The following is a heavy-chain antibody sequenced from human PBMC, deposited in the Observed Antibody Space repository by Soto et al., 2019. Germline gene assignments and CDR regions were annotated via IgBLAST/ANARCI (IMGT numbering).Heavy chain of an antibody. CDR2: IIPMIGSP. Sequence: ASVKVSCKASGGTVRTYAINWVRQAPGQGLEWMGGIIPMIGSPNYAQRLHGRVTITADKSTSTVYMEMSSLRSEDTAMYYCARGQTYGEYVCYLDVWGQGTTVTVSS. CDR1: GGTVRTYA. CDR3: ARGQTYGEYVCYLDV. V-gene: IGHV1-69*06. J-gene: IGHJ6*02. D-gene: IGHD3-16*01.